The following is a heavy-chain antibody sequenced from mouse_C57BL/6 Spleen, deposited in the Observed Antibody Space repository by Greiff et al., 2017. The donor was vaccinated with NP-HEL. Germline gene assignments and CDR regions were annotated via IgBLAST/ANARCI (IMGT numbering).Heavy chain of an antibody. CDR3: ARGDYDGAWFAY. J-gene: IGHJ3*01. CDR1: GYTFTSYW. D-gene: IGHD2-4*01. V-gene: IGHV1-52*01. Sequence: QVQLQQPGAELVRPGSSVKLSCKASGYTFTSYWMHWVKQRPIQGLEWIGNIDPSDSETHYNQKFKDKATLTVDKSSSTAYMQLSSLTYEDSAVYYCARGDYDGAWFAYWGQGTLVTVSA. CDR2: IDPSDSET.